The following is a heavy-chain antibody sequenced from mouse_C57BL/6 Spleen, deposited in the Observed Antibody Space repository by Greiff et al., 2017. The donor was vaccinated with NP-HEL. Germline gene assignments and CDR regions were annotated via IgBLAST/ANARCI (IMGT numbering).Heavy chain of an antibody. Sequence: EVMLVESGGGLVQPGGSLKLSCAASGFTFSDYYMYWVRQTPEKRLEWVAYISNGGGSTYYLDTVKGRFAISRDNDKNTLYLQMSRLKSEDTAMYYCARHVDGYYDYWGQGTTLTVSS. D-gene: IGHD2-3*01. CDR2: ISNGGGST. CDR1: GFTFSDYY. CDR3: ARHVDGYYDY. J-gene: IGHJ2*01. V-gene: IGHV5-12*01.